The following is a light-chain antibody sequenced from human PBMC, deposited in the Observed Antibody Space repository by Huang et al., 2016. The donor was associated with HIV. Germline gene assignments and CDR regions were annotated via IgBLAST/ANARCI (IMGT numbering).Light chain of an antibody. V-gene: IGKV3-15*01. CDR2: AAS. Sequence: EKVMTQSPVTLSVSPGDRASLSCGSSQIVSSNLDWYQQKPGQAPRILIYAASTRATVVPAMCRGSGTGTEFTLTISTLQSEDSAVYYCQQYNDVRSTFGPGTRVEIK. CDR3: QQYNDVRST. J-gene: IGKJ3*01. CDR1: QIVSSN.